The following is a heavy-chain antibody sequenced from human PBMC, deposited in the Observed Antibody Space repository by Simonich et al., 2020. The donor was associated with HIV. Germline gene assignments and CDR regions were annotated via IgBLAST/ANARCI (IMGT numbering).Heavy chain of an antibody. D-gene: IGHD3-10*01. CDR2: ISWNSGSI. Sequence: EVQLVESGGGLVQPGRSLRLSCAASGFTFDDSAMHWGRQAPGKGREWVSGISWNSGSIGYADSVKGRFTISRDNAKNSLYLQMNSLRAEDTALYYCAKDKGAYYGSGSPVYWGQGTLVTVSS. CDR1: GFTFDDSA. V-gene: IGHV3-9*01. CDR3: AKDKGAYYGSGSPVY. J-gene: IGHJ4*02.